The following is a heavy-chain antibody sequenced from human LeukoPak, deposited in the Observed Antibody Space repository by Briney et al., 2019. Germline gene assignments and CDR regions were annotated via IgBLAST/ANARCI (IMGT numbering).Heavy chain of an antibody. CDR2: ISGSGGST. J-gene: IGHJ4*02. CDR1: GFTFSSYG. Sequence: GGSLRLSCAASGFTFSSYGMSWVRQAPGKGLEWVSAISGSGGSTYYADSVKGRFTISRDNSKNTLYLQMNSLRAEDTAVYYCARRYSGSYTFDYWGQGTLVTVSS. V-gene: IGHV3-23*01. CDR3: ARRYSGSYTFDY. D-gene: IGHD1-26*01.